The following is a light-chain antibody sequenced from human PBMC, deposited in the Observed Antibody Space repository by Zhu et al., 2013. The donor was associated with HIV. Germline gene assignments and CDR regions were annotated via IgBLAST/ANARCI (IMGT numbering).Light chain of an antibody. V-gene: IGLV1-40*01. CDR2: GNI. Sequence: QSVLTQPPSVSGAPGQRVTISCTGNRSNIGAGYDVHWYQQLPGTAPKLLIYGNINRPSGVPDRFSGSKSATSASLAITGLQAEDEADYYCQTYDSGLSTWVFGGGTKLTVL. J-gene: IGLJ3*02. CDR3: QTYDSGLSTWV. CDR1: RSNIGAGYD.